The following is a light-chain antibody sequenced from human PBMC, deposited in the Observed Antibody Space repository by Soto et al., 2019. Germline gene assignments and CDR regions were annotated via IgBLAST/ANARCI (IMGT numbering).Light chain of an antibody. CDR1: SSDVGGYNY. CDR3: SSYTGSSTYVV. J-gene: IGLJ2*01. Sequence: QSALTQPASVSGSPGQSITISCTGTSSDVGGYNYVSWYQQHPGKAPKLMIYDVSNRPSGVSNRFSGSKSANTASLTISGLKAEDEADYDCSSYTGSSTYVVFGGGTKVTVL. CDR2: DVS. V-gene: IGLV2-14*01.